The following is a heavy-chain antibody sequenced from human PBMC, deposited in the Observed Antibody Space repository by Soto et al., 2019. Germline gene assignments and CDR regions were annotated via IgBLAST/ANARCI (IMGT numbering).Heavy chain of an antibody. V-gene: IGHV1-69*05. D-gene: IGHD3-22*01. CDR3: ARGRTAYYYDSSGYYYCNY. CDR1: GGTFSSYA. J-gene: IGHJ4*02. CDR2: IIPIFGTA. Sequence: ASVKVSCKASGGTFSSYAISWVRQAPGQGLEWMGGIIPIFGTANYAQKFQGRVTISTDKSTSTAYMELSSLRSEDTAVYYCARGRTAYYYDSSGYYYCNYWGQGTLVTVSS.